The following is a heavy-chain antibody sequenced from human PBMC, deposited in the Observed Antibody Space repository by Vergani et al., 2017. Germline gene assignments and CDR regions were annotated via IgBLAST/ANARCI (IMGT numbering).Heavy chain of an antibody. CDR2: IYTSGST. V-gene: IGHV4-61*02. Sequence: QVQLQESGPGLVKPSQTLSLTCTVSGGSISSGSYYWSWIRQPAGKGLEWIGRIYTSGSTNYNPSLKSRVTISVDTSKNQFSLKLSSVTAADTAVYYCAGGRGISHGIDYWGQGTPVTVSS. D-gene: IGHD3-3*02. CDR1: GGSISSGSYY. CDR3: AGGRGISHGIDY. J-gene: IGHJ4*02.